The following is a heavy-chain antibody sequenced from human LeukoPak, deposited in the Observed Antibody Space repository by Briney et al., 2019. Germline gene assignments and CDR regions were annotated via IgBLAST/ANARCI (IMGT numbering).Heavy chain of an antibody. J-gene: IGHJ4*02. D-gene: IGHD3-22*01. CDR3: ARDLGSGYDY. Sequence: EASVKVSCKASGGTFSSYAISWVRQAPGQGLEWMGWISAYNGNTNYAQKLQGRVTMTTDTSTSAAYMELRSLRSDDTAVYYCARDLGSGYDYWGQGTLVTVSS. V-gene: IGHV1-18*01. CDR2: ISAYNGNT. CDR1: GGTFSSYA.